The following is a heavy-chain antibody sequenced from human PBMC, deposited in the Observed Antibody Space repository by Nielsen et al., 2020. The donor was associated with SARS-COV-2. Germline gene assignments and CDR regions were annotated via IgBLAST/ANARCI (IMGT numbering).Heavy chain of an antibody. D-gene: IGHD4-17*01. Sequence: SLRLSCAASGFTFDDYAMHWVRQAPGKGLEWVSGISWNSGSIGYADSVKGRFTISRDNAKNSLYLQMNSLRAEDTALYYCAKLLSYGDLFDYWGQGTLVTVSS. V-gene: IGHV3-9*01. CDR1: GFTFDDYA. CDR3: AKLLSYGDLFDY. CDR2: ISWNSGSI. J-gene: IGHJ4*02.